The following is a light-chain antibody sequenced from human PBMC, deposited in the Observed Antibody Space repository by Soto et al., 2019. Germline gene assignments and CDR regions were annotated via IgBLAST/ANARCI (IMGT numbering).Light chain of an antibody. J-gene: IGKJ1*01. CDR3: MQPLQTPWT. CDR2: MTS. V-gene: IGKV2-28*01. Sequence: DIVLTQSPLSLPVSPGEPASISCRSSQRLLNRNGYNYLDWFVQKPGQSPQLLIYMTSNRSPGVPDRFSGSGSGTDFTLKISRVEADDVGVYYCMQPLQTPWTFGQGTKVEIQ. CDR1: QRLLNRNGYNY.